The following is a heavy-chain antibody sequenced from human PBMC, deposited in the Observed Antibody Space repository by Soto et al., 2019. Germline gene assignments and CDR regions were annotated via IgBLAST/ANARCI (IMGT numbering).Heavy chain of an antibody. V-gene: IGHV3-48*01. Sequence: EVQLVESGGGLVQPGGSLRLSCAASGFTFSSYSMNWVRQAPGKGLEWVSYISSSSSTIYYEDSVKGRFTISRDNAKTSLYLHMSRLRAEDTAVYDCARDRSDYVILTGAYYYYYGMDVWGQGTTVTVSS. CDR3: ARDRSDYVILTGAYYYYYGMDV. J-gene: IGHJ6*02. D-gene: IGHD3-9*01. CDR1: GFTFSSYS. CDR2: ISSSSSTI.